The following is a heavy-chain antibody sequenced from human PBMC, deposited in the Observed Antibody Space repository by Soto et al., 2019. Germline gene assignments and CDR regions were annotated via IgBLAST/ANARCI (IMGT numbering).Heavy chain of an antibody. J-gene: IGHJ4*02. CDR2: TYYSGST. D-gene: IGHD3-22*01. CDR3: ARDSSGYYEGDFFDY. V-gene: IGHV4-30-4*01. CDR1: GGSISSGDYY. Sequence: SETLSLTCTVSGGSISSGDYYWSWIRQPPGKGLEWIGYTYYSGSTYYNPSLKSRVTISVDTSKNQFSLKLSSVTAADTAVYYCARDSSGYYEGDFFDYWGQGTLVTVSS.